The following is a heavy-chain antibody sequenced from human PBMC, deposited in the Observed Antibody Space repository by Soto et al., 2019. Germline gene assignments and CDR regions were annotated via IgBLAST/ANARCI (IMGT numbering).Heavy chain of an antibody. CDR3: ARVVPGAEDWLGP. Sequence: ASVKVSCKTSGYTFSNYGITWVRQAPGQPLEWLGWISLYSDGTSYAQKFQGRVSMTTDTSTTTAYMELRSLRSDDTAVYYCARVVPGAEDWLGPWGQGTLVTVYS. CDR2: ISLYSDGT. J-gene: IGHJ5*02. V-gene: IGHV1-18*01. D-gene: IGHD2-2*01. CDR1: GYTFSNYG.